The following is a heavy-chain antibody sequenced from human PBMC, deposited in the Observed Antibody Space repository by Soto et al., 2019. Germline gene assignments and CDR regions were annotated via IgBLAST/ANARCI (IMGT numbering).Heavy chain of an antibody. V-gene: IGHV3-23*01. D-gene: IGHD2-15*01. CDR2: ISGTGGT. J-gene: IGHJ4*02. CDR1: GFTFSSQV. CDR3: AKDRRGAYCSGGICYSPDY. Sequence: EVQLWESGGGLVQPGGSLRLPCAVSGFTFSSQVMSWARQAPGKGLEWVSAISGTGGTYYADSVKGRFTISRDNSKNALYLQMNNLRDEDTAVYYCAKDRRGAYCSGGICYSPDYWGQGTLVIVSS.